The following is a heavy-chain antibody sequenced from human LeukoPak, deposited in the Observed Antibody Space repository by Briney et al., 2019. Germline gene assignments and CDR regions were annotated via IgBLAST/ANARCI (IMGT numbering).Heavy chain of an antibody. D-gene: IGHD2-2*01. CDR2: INPSGGST. J-gene: IGHJ4*02. V-gene: IGHV1-46*01. Sequence: ASVKVSCKASGYTFTGYYMYWVRQAPGQGLEWMGIINPSGGSTSYAQKFQGRVTMTRDTSTSTVYMELSSLRSEDTAVYYCARAQYCSSTSCYGLAVLLSGVWGQGTLVTVSS. CDR3: ARAQYCSSTSCYGLAVLLSGV. CDR1: GYTFTGYY.